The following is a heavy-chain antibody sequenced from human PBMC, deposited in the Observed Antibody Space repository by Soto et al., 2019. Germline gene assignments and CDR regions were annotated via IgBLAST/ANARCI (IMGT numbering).Heavy chain of an antibody. V-gene: IGHV4-4*02. D-gene: IGHD2-15*01. CDR2: IYHSGST. CDR1: GGSISSSNW. CDR3: ARAGRGYCSGGSCYSGLHGMAV. Sequence: QVQLQESGPGLVKPSGTLSLTCAVSGGSISSSNWWSWVRQPPGKGLEWIGEIYHSGSTNYNPSLKSRVTIAVDKSKHQFSLKLSSVTAAETAVYYCARAGRGYCSGGSCYSGLHGMAVWGQGTTVTVSS. J-gene: IGHJ6*02.